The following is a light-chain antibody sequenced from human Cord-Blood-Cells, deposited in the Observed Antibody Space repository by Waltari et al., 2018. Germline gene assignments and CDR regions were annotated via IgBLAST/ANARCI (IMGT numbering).Light chain of an antibody. CDR3: NSRDGSGNHWV. CDR2: GKK. J-gene: IGLJ3*02. CDR1: SLRSYY. Sequence: SSELTQDPAVSVALGPTVRIPCQGDSLRSYYATCYQQKLGQAPVLVIYGKKNRPSGIQNRFSGAGTGYTAALTITGDQAEDAADYYGNSRDGSGNHWVFGGGTKLTVL. V-gene: IGLV3-19*01.